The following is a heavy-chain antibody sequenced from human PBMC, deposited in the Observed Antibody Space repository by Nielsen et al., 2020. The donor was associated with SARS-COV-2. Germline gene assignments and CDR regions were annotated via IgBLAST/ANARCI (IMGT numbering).Heavy chain of an antibody. J-gene: IGHJ3*02. V-gene: IGHV1-2*04. Sequence: ASVKVSCKASEYSFSDYYVHWVRQAPGQGLEWMGWINPNSGGTNYAQKFQGWVTMTRDTSTSTAYMELSRLRSDDTAVYYCARGHYYDSSGYSDAFDIWGQGTMVTVSS. D-gene: IGHD3-22*01. CDR2: INPNSGGT. CDR3: ARGHYYDSSGYSDAFDI. CDR1: EYSFSDYY.